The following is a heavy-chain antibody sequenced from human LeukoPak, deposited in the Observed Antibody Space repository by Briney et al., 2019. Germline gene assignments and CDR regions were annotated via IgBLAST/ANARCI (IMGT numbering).Heavy chain of an antibody. Sequence: GGSLRLSCAAFGFTFSRYSMNWVRQAPGKGLEWVSSISSSRSYIYYADSVKGRFTISRDNAKNSLYLQMNSLRAEDTAVYYCARDVLPYSGNYSATLGEGAFDIWGQGTMVTVSS. CDR3: ARDVLPYSGNYSATLGEGAFDI. V-gene: IGHV3-21*01. D-gene: IGHD1-26*01. CDR2: ISSSRSYI. CDR1: GFTFSRYS. J-gene: IGHJ3*02.